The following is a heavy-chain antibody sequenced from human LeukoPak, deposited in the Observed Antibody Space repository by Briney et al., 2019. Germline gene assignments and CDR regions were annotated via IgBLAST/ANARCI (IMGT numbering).Heavy chain of an antibody. V-gene: IGHV1-2*02. CDR2: IDPNSDNI. Sequence: PTASVKVSCKASGYTFTGCFIHYVRQAPGQGLEWMGWIDPNSDNIRYSETFKDRVTMTRDTSTNTAYMELSWLRSDDTAVYYCARSAYNYGYVYFDRWGQGTLVIVSS. D-gene: IGHD5-18*01. CDR3: ARSAYNYGYVYFDR. CDR1: GYTFTGCF. J-gene: IGHJ5*02.